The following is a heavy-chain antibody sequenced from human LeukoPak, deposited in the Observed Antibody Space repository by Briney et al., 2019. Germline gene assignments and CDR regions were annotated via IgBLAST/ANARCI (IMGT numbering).Heavy chain of an antibody. V-gene: IGHV1-46*03. CDR2: INPSGGST. D-gene: IGHD3-3*01. Sequence: ASVKVSCKASGYTFTSYYMHWVRQAPGQGLEWMGIINPSGGSTSYAQKFQGRVTMIRDTSTSTVYMELSSLRSEDTAVYYCARDSGLRFLEWLFDPWGQGTLVTVSS. CDR1: GYTFTSYY. J-gene: IGHJ5*02. CDR3: ARDSGLRFLEWLFDP.